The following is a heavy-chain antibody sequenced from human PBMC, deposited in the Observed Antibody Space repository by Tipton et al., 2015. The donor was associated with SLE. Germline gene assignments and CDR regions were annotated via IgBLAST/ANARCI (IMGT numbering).Heavy chain of an antibody. J-gene: IGHJ2*01. Sequence: GSLRLSCAVYGGSFRFNEFYWAWIRQSPGKGLEWIGEINPSVGTNYNPSLKSRVTISVGTSTNQFSLNLSSVTAADTALYYCARSAGGVARNFYWYFDLWGLGTPVTVSS. D-gene: IGHD3-16*01. V-gene: IGHV4-34*01. CDR1: GGSFRFNEFY. CDR3: ARSAGGVARNFYWYFDL. CDR2: INPSVGT.